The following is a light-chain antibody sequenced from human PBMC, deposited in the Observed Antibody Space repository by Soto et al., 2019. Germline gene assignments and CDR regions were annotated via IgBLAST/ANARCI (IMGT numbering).Light chain of an antibody. V-gene: IGKV3-20*01. CDR1: QSVGRDY. Sequence: EIVLTQSPGTLSLSPGDRATLSCRASQSVGRDYLAWFQHKGGQAPRLLVHGASNRATGIPDRLSGSGSGTDFTLIISRLEPEDFAVYYCHQYATEPLTFGGGTKVEI. CDR2: GAS. J-gene: IGKJ4*01. CDR3: HQYATEPLT.